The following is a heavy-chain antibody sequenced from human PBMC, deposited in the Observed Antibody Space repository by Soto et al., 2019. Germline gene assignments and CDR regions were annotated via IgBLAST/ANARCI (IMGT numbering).Heavy chain of an antibody. J-gene: IGHJ4*02. CDR3: ARGDQPLFEY. CDR2: ISSDGNHK. V-gene: IGHV3-30*09. Sequence: QVQLVESGGGVVQPGRSLRLSCAASGFSVSAYTVHWVRQAPGKGLEWVAVISSDGNHKYYTDSVKGRFAISRDTSTNTVCLQMNSLGPEDTAVYYCARGDQPLFEYWGQGTLVTVSS. CDR1: GFSVSAYT.